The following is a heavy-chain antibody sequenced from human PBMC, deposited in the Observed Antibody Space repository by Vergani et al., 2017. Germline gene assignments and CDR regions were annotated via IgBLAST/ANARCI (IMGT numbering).Heavy chain of an antibody. J-gene: IGHJ6*02. Sequence: QLQLQESGPGLVKPSETLSLTCTVSGGSISSSSYYWGWIRQPPGKGLEWIGSIYYSGSTYYNPSLKSRVTISVDKSKNQFSLKLSSVTAADTAVYYCAAYYGSGSNYDGMDVWGQGTTVTVSS. V-gene: IGHV4-39*07. D-gene: IGHD3-10*01. CDR3: AAYYGSGSNYDGMDV. CDR2: IYYSGST. CDR1: GGSISSSSYY.